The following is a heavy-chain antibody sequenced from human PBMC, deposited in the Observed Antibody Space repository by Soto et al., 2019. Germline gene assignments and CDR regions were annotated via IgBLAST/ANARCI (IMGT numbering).Heavy chain of an antibody. J-gene: IGHJ6*02. V-gene: IGHV4-38-2*01. CDR3: ATLPRLDGMDV. D-gene: IGHD6-25*01. Sequence: PSETLSLTCAVSGYSIISGHSLVLIRQPPGKGLEWIGSIFHTGSTYYNPSLKSRVTLSVDTSKNQFSLKLSSVTAADTAVYFCATLPRLDGMDVWGQGTTVTVSS. CDR2: IFHTGST. CDR1: GYSIISGHS.